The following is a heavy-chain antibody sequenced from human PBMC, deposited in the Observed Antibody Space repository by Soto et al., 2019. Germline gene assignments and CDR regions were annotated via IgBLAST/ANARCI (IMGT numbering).Heavy chain of an antibody. Sequence: QVQLVESGGGVVQPGRSLRLSCAASGFTFSVYGMHWVRQAPGKGLEWVALVSYDGSIKYYADSVEGRFTISRDNSKNTLYLQMNSLRVEDMAVYYCAKDGAHLAVAGTSPTSYFYGLAVWGQGTTVTVSS. J-gene: IGHJ6*02. CDR1: GFTFSVYG. V-gene: IGHV3-30*18. CDR3: AKDGAHLAVAGTSPTSYFYGLAV. D-gene: IGHD6-19*01. CDR2: VSYDGSIK.